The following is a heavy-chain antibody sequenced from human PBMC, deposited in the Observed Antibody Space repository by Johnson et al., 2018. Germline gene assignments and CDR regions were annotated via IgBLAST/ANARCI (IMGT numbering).Heavy chain of an antibody. CDR1: GYTFTSYY. CDR2: INPSGGST. J-gene: IGHJ3*02. D-gene: IGHD2-15*01. CDR3: AREGVARGAFGI. Sequence: QVQLVESGAEVKKPGASVKVSCKASGYTFTSYYMHWVRQAPGQGLEWMGIINPSGGSTSYAQKFQDRVTMTRDTSTSTVYMELSSLGSEDTAVYYCAREGVARGAFGIWGQGTMVTVSS. V-gene: IGHV1-46*01.